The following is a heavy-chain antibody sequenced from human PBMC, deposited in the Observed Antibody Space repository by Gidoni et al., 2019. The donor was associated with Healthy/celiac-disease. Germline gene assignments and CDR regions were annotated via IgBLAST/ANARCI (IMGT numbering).Heavy chain of an antibody. CDR3: ARVRLVAAAGRPHDAFDI. CDR1: GYTFTGHS. CDR2: INPNSGGT. D-gene: IGHD6-13*01. J-gene: IGHJ3*02. Sequence: QVQLVQSGAAVKKPGASVKVSCKASGYTFTGHSLHWVRQAPGQGLEWMGRINPNSGGTNYAQKFQGRVTMTRDTAISTAYMELSRLRSDDTAVYYCARVRLVAAAGRPHDAFDIWGQGTMVTVSS. V-gene: IGHV1-2*06.